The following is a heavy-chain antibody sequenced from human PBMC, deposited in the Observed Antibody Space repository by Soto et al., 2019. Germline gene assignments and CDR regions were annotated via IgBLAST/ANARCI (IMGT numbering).Heavy chain of an antibody. CDR1: GFTFSSYA. D-gene: IGHD6-19*01. Sequence: PGGSLRLSCAASGFTFSSYAMSRVRQAPGKGLEWVSAISGSGGSTYYADSVKGRFTISRDNSKNTLYLQMNSLRSEDTAVYYCAREGTVQWLVRTGGTFDIWGQGTMVTVSS. J-gene: IGHJ3*02. V-gene: IGHV3-23*01. CDR3: AREGTVQWLVRTGGTFDI. CDR2: ISGSGGST.